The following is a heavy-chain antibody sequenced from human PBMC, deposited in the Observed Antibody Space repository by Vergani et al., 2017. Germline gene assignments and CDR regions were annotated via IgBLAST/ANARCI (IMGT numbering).Heavy chain of an antibody. Sequence: QVQLQESGPGLVKPSQTLSLTCTVSGGSISSGGYYWSWIRQHPGKGLEWIGYSDYSGSTSYNPSLKSLVTISVDTSKNQFSLKLSSVTAAETAVYYCARAMVRGQVLFDYWGQGTLVTVSS. CDR1: GGSISSGGYY. J-gene: IGHJ4*02. CDR3: ARAMVRGQVLFDY. D-gene: IGHD3-10*01. V-gene: IGHV4-31*01. CDR2: SDYSGST.